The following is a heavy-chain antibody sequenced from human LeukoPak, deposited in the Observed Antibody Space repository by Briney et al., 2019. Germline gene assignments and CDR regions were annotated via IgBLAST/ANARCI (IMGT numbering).Heavy chain of an antibody. CDR2: INHSGST. CDR3: ARGRVIFGLVHYGMDV. Sequence: PSETLSLTCAVYGGSFSGYYWSWIRQPPGKGLEWIGEINHSGSTNYNPSLKSRVTISVDTSKNQFSLKLSSVTAADTAVYYCARGRVIFGLVHYGMDVWGQGTTVTVSS. J-gene: IGHJ6*02. V-gene: IGHV4-34*01. D-gene: IGHD3/OR15-3a*01. CDR1: GGSFSGYY.